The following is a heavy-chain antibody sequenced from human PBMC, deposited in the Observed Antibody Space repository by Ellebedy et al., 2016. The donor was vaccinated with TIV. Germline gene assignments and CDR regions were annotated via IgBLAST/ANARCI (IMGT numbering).Heavy chain of an antibody. Sequence: SETLSLXCSVSGYSIDTYYWTWTRQPPGKGLEWTGYIHYTWDTDYNPSLKSRVIISVDTSKNQFSLKFTSVTAADTAVYYCAGKYSGSYSDWGQGTLVTVSS. V-gene: IGHV4-59*01. D-gene: IGHD1-26*01. CDR3: AGKYSGSYSD. CDR1: GYSIDTYY. J-gene: IGHJ1*01. CDR2: IHYTWDT.